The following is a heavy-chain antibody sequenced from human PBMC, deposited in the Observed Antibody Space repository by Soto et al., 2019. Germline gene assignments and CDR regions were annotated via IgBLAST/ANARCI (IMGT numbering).Heavy chain of an antibody. J-gene: IGHJ4*02. CDR1: GFSLTTSGVG. CDR3: AHRVLRTVFGLVTTTAIYFDF. D-gene: IGHD3-3*01. CDR2: IYWDDDK. V-gene: IGHV2-5*02. Sequence: QITLNESGPTQVKPRQTLTLTCTLSGFSLTTSGVGVVWIRQSPGTAPEWLALIYWDDDKRYSPSLKSRLTITKDTYKNQVVLTIADLDPEDTATYYCAHRVLRTVFGLVTTTAIYFDFWGQGTPVAVSS.